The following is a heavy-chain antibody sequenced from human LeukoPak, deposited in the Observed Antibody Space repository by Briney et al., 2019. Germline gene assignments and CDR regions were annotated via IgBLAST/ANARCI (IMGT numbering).Heavy chain of an antibody. D-gene: IGHD2-2*01. CDR3: ARGQVPAARGYNWFGP. V-gene: IGHV4-34*01. CDR2: INARGDT. J-gene: IGHJ5*02. Sequence: SETLSLTCAVYGWSFNDYYWNWIRQPPGKGLEWIGEINARGDTNYNPSLKSRVTISVDTSKKQFSLRLTSMIAADTALYYCARGQVPAARGYNWFGPWGQGTLVTVSS. CDR1: GWSFNDYY.